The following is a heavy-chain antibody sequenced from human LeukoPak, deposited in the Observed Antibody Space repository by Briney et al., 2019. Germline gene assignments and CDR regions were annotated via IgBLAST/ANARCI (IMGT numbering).Heavy chain of an antibody. J-gene: IGHJ5*02. CDR1: GGSISSYY. D-gene: IGHD2-2*01. V-gene: IGHV4-34*01. CDR3: ARVATDIVVVPAGSTAESTEPRTIRSWFDP. CDR2: INHSGST. Sequence: SSETLSLTCTVSGGSISSYYWSWIRQPPGNGLELIGEINHSGSTNYNPSLKRRVTISADTYKNQLSLKLSSVTAADTAVYYCARVATDIVVVPAGSTAESTEPRTIRSWFDPWGQGTLVTVSS.